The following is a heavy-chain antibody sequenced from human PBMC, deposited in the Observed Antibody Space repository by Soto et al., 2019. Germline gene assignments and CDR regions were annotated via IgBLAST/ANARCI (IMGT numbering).Heavy chain of an antibody. V-gene: IGHV5-51*01. CDR3: ARLNGFNYFDY. CDR2: IYPDDSET. CDR1: GYTFTTYY. J-gene: IGHJ4*02. Sequence: PGESLKISCKGSGYTFTTYYIAWVRQMPGKGLEWMGIIYPDDSETTYSPSFQGQVTISADKSIGTAFLQWRSLRASDTAMYYCARLNGFNYFDYWGQGTLVTVSS. D-gene: IGHD2-8*01.